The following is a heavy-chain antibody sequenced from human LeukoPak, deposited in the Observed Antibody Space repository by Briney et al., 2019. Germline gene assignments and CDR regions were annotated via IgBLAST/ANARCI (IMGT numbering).Heavy chain of an antibody. Sequence: PSGTLFLTCTVSGVSTSTTSEYWGWVRQTPGQGLEWIASIYYSGATQYNPSLQSRVTISIDTSKNEFSMSLSSVTAADTGIYYCARSPGAKFDPWGQGTLVTVSS. V-gene: IGHV4-39*01. D-gene: IGHD4/OR15-4a*01. CDR3: ARSPGAKFDP. CDR2: IYYSGAT. J-gene: IGHJ5*02. CDR1: GVSTSTTSEY.